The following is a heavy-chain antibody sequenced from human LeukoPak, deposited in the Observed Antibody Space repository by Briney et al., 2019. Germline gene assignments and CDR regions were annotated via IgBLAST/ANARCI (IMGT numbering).Heavy chain of an antibody. J-gene: IGHJ4*02. CDR1: GFTFTSYT. CDR2: ISSSSSYI. D-gene: IGHD1-26*01. Sequence: GGSLRLSCAASGFTFTSYTMNWVRQAPGKGLEWVSSISSSSSYIYYAGSVKGRFTISRDNAKNSLYLQMNSLRAEDTAVYYCARAFRSYGDFDYWGQGTLVTVSS. V-gene: IGHV3-21*01. CDR3: ARAFRSYGDFDY.